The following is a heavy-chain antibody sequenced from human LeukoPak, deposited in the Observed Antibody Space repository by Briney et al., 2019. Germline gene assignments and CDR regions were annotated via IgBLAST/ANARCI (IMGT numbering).Heavy chain of an antibody. V-gene: IGHV1-2*02. CDR2: IKPSTGDT. CDR3: VATTYSDYAQFDY. D-gene: IGHD4-11*01. J-gene: IGHJ4*02. CDR1: GYTFTAYY. Sequence: ASVKVSCKTSGYTFTAYYMHWVRQAPGQGLEWMGWIKPSTGDTNYAQNFQGRVAMTRDTSITTAYMELSRLRSDDTAMYYCVATTYSDYAQFDYWGQGTLVTVSS.